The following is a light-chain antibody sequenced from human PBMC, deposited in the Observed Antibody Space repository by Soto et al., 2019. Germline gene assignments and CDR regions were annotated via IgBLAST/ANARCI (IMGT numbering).Light chain of an antibody. CDR2: GAS. V-gene: IGKV3-20*01. Sequence: EIVLTQSPGTLSLSPGERATLSCRASQSVSSSYLAWYQQKPGQAPRLLIYGASSRATSIPDRFSGSGSGTDFTLTISRLEPEDFAVYYCQQYGSSASLFGQGTKLEIK. CDR1: QSVSSSY. J-gene: IGKJ2*01. CDR3: QQYGSSASL.